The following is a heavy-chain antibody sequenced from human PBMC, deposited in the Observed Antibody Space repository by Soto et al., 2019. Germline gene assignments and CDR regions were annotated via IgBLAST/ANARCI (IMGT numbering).Heavy chain of an antibody. Sequence: SVKVSCKASGFTFTSSAVQWVRQARGQRLEWIGWIVVGSGNTNYAQKFQERVTITRDMSTSTAYMELSSLRSEDTAVYYCAALYDSSGYVDYCRQGTLVTISS. D-gene: IGHD3-22*01. J-gene: IGHJ4*02. CDR3: AALYDSSGYVDY. V-gene: IGHV1-58*01. CDR1: GFTFTSSA. CDR2: IVVGSGNT.